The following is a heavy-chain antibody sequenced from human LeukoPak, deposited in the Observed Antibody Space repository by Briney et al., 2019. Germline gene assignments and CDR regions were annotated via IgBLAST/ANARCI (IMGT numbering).Heavy chain of an antibody. V-gene: IGHV1-2*02. Sequence: ASVKVSCKASGYTFTGYYMHWVRQAPGQGLEWMGWINPNSGGTNYAQKFQGRVTMTRDTSISTAYMELRSLRSDDTAVYYCARYAWPNYYGSGSYYSYYYYYYMDVWGKGTTVTVSS. J-gene: IGHJ6*03. CDR1: GYTFTGYY. CDR3: ARYAWPNYYGSGSYYSYYYYYYMDV. CDR2: INPNSGGT. D-gene: IGHD3-10*01.